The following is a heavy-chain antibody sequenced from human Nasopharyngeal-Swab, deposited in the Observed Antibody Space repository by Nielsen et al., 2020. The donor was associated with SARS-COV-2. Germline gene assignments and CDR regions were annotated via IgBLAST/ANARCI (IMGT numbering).Heavy chain of an antibody. V-gene: IGHV4-34*01. CDR3: ARGRAPLDY. Sequence: SETLSLTCAVYGGSFSGYYWSWIRQPPGKGLEWIGEINHSGITNYNPSLKSRVTISVDTSKNQFSLKLSSVTAADTAVYYCARGRAPLDYWGQGTLVTVSS. CDR1: GGSFSGYY. CDR2: INHSGIT. J-gene: IGHJ4*02.